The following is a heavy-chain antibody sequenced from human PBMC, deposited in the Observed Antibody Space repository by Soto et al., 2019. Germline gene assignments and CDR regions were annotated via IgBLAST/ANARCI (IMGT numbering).Heavy chain of an antibody. CDR1: GFTFSSYG. D-gene: IGHD6-13*01. Sequence: QVQLVESGGGVVQPGRSLRLSCAASGFTFSSYGMHWVRQAPGKGLEWVAVISYDGSNKYYADSVKGRFTISRDNSKNTLYLQMNSLRAEDTAVYYCAKDLIAAAGIYYYYGMDVWGQGTTVTVSS. V-gene: IGHV3-30*18. J-gene: IGHJ6*02. CDR2: ISYDGSNK. CDR3: AKDLIAAAGIYYYYGMDV.